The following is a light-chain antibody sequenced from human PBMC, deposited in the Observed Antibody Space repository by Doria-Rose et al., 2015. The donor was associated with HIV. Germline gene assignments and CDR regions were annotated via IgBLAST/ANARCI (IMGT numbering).Light chain of an antibody. J-gene: IGKJ1*01. CDR1: QSVSANY. CDR2: GAS. CDR3: HQYGTSWT. Sequence: TQSPGTLSLSPGERATLSCRASQSVSANYLAWYQQRPGQSPRLLIYGASSRATDIPDRFSGSGSGTDFTPTISRLEPEDFALYYCHQYGTSWTFGQGTKVEI. V-gene: IGKV3-20*01.